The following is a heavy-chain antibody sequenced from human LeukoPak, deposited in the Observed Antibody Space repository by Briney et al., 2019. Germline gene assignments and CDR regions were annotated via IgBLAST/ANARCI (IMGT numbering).Heavy chain of an antibody. CDR2: INYDGTST. Sequence: GGSLRLSCVASGFVFEDYTMHWVRQVPGKGLEWVSLINYDGTSTYYANSVKGRFTISRDDSKNSLYLQMNSLRTEDTALYYCAKDIWGYDYGNFDYWGQGTLVTVSS. CDR3: AKDIWGYDYGNFDY. D-gene: IGHD5-18*01. V-gene: IGHV3-43*01. J-gene: IGHJ4*02. CDR1: GFVFEDYT.